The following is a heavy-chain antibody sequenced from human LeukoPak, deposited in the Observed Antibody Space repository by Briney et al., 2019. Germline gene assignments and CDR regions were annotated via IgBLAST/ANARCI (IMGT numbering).Heavy chain of an antibody. CDR1: GGSISSYY. CDR2: IYYSGST. J-gene: IGHJ3*02. Sequence: SETLSLTCTVSGGSISSYYWSWIRQPPGKGLEWIGYIYYSGSTNYNPSLKSRVTISVDTSKNQFSLKLSSVTAADTAEYYCARHYYYDSSGHPDIWGQGTMVTVSS. V-gene: IGHV4-59*08. D-gene: IGHD3-22*01. CDR3: ARHYYYDSSGHPDI.